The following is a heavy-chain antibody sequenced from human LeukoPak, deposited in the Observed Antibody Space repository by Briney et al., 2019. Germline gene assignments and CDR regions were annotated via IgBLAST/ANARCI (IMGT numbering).Heavy chain of an antibody. D-gene: IGHD1-14*01. CDR3: ARGGIPYYYYMDV. J-gene: IGHJ6*03. V-gene: IGHV4-61*02. CDR2: IYSTGST. Sequence: SETLSLTCTVSGGSISSGGHYWSWIRQPAGKGLEYLGRIYSTGSTNYNPSLRSRVTISADTSKNHFSLKLSSVTAADTAVYYCARGGIPYYYYMDVWGKGTTVTVSS. CDR1: GGSISSGGHY.